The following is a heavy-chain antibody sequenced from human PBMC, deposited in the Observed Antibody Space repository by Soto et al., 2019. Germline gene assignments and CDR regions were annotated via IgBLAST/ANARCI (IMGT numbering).Heavy chain of an antibody. Sequence: QVQLQESGPGLVKPSQTLSLTCTVSGGSISSGDYYWSWIRQPPGKGLEWIGYIYYSGSTYYNPSLKSRVTISVDTDKKQFSLKLSSVTAADTAVYYCARGVEYCISTRCSDYFDYWGQGTLVTVSS. D-gene: IGHD2-2*01. CDR2: IYYSGST. CDR3: ARGVEYCISTRCSDYFDY. CDR1: GGSISSGDYY. V-gene: IGHV4-30-4*01. J-gene: IGHJ4*02.